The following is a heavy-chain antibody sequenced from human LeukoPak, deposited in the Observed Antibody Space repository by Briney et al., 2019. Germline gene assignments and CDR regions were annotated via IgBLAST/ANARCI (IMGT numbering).Heavy chain of an antibody. CDR2: IIPILGIA. Sequence: ASVKVSCKASGGTFSSYAISWVRQAPGQGLEWIGRIIPILGIANYAQKFQGRVTITADKSTSTAYMELSSLRSEDTAVYYCARGDGYNEYYYYGMDVWGQGTTVTVSS. V-gene: IGHV1-69*04. D-gene: IGHD5-24*01. J-gene: IGHJ6*02. CDR1: GGTFSSYA. CDR3: ARGDGYNEYYYYGMDV.